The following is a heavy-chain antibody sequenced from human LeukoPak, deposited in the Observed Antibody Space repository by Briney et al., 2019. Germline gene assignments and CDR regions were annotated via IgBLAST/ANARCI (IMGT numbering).Heavy chain of an antibody. CDR2: ISWNSASI. D-gene: IGHD6-13*01. J-gene: IGHJ4*02. V-gene: IGHV3-9*01. Sequence: GGSLRLSCVASGFIFDDYAMYWVRQAPGKGLEWVSGISWNSASIGYADPVNGRFTISRDNAKNSLYLQMDSLRAEDTALYYCIKGVIRSWYGHFDYWGQGTLVTVSS. CDR1: GFIFDDYA. CDR3: IKGVIRSWYGHFDY.